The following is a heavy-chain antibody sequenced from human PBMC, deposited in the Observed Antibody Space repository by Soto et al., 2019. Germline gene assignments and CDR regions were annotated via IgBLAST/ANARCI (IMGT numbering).Heavy chain of an antibody. J-gene: IGHJ4*02. V-gene: IGHV3-30-3*01. Sequence: GGSLRLSCAASGFTFSSYAMHWVRQAPGKGLEWVAVISYDGSNKYYADSVKGRFTISRDNSKNTLYLQMNSLRAEDTAVYYCARDPNPYNYQPVTGFDYWGQGTLVTVSS. D-gene: IGHD1-1*01. CDR3: ARDPNPYNYQPVTGFDY. CDR1: GFTFSSYA. CDR2: ISYDGSNK.